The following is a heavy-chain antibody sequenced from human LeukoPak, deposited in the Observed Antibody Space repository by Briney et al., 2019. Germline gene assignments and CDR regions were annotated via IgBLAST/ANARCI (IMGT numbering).Heavy chain of an antibody. V-gene: IGHV3-48*03. CDR3: ARNGDSSGYPTPNWFDP. Sequence: GGSLRLSCAASGFTFSSYEMNWVRQAPGKGLEWVSYISSSGSTIYYADSVKGRFTRSRDNAKNSLYLQMNSLRAEDTAVYYCARNGDSSGYPTPNWFDPWGQGTLVTVSS. J-gene: IGHJ5*02. CDR1: GFTFSSYE. D-gene: IGHD3-22*01. CDR2: ISSSGSTI.